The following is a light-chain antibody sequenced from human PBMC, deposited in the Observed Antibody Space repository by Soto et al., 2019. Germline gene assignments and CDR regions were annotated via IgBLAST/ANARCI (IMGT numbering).Light chain of an antibody. Sequence: QSALKQPPSASGSPGQSVTISCAGTYSDIGDYNYVSWYQQHPDKVPKLIIFEVTTRPSGVPDRFSGSKSGYTASLTVSDLQPADEAVYYCSSYSGTNANVIFGGGTKLTV. V-gene: IGLV2-8*01. CDR1: YSDIGDYNY. J-gene: IGLJ2*01. CDR3: SSYSGTNANVI. CDR2: EVT.